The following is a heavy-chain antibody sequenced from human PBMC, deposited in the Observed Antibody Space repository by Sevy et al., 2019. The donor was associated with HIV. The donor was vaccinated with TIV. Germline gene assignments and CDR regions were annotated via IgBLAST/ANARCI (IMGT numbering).Heavy chain of an antibody. CDR3: ARDRQLTVYYYGMDV. Sequence: ASVKVSCKASGYTFTSYGISWVRQAPGQGLEWMGWISAYNGNTNYALKLQGRVTMTTDTSTSTAYMELRSLRSDDTAVYYCARDRQLTVYYYGMDVWGQGTTVTVSS. CDR1: GYTFTSYG. J-gene: IGHJ6*02. D-gene: IGHD5-18*01. CDR2: ISAYNGNT. V-gene: IGHV1-18*01.